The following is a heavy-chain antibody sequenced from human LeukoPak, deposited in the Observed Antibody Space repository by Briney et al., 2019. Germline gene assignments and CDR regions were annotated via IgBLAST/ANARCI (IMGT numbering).Heavy chain of an antibody. CDR2: IRTKTRNYAA. D-gene: IGHD2-8*02. CDR1: GFTFSDSY. J-gene: IGHJ4*02. V-gene: IGHV3-73*01. CDR3: TRQNCTGGSCSYVDC. Sequence: GGSLRLSCAASGFTFSDSYMHWVRQASGKGLEWVGLIRTKTRNYAATYAESVKGRFTISRDDSKNTAYLQMNSLKMEDTAVYYCTRQNCTGGSCSYVDCWGQGTLDTVSS.